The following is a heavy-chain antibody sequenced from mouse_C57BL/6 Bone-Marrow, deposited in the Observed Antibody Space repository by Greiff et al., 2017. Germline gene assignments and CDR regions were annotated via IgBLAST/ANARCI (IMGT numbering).Heavy chain of an antibody. CDR3: ASYDGYYVPFAY. V-gene: IGHV1-82*01. D-gene: IGHD2-3*01. J-gene: IGHJ3*01. Sequence: QVQLQQSGPELVKPGASVKISCKASGYAFSSSWMNWVKQRPGKGLEWIGRIYPGDGDTNYNGKFKGKATLTADKSSSTAYMQLSSLTSEDSAVYYCASYDGYYVPFAYWGQGTLVTVSA. CDR2: IYPGDGDT. CDR1: GYAFSSSW.